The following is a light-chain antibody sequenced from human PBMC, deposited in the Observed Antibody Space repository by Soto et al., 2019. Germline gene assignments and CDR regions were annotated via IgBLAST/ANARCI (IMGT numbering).Light chain of an antibody. CDR3: QQYDNFPLT. J-gene: IGKJ4*01. CDR2: AAS. V-gene: IGKV1-33*01. CDR1: QYISNY. Sequence: DIQMTQSPSSLSASVGDRVTITCQASQYISNYLNWYQQKPGKAPKLLIYAASNLETGVPSRFSGSGSGTDFTFTISSLQPEDIATYYCQQYDNFPLTFGGGTKVEIK.